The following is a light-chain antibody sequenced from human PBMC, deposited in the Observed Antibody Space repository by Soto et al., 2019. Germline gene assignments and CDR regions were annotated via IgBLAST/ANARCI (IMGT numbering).Light chain of an antibody. CDR2: AAS. Sequence: DLQMTQSPSSLSASVGDRVTITCRASQNINTFLNWYQQKPGIAPKLLIYAASSLQSGVPSRFSGSGSGTDFTLTISSLQPEDFATYYCQQTYSTPYTFGHGTKVEIK. CDR1: QNINTF. CDR3: QQTYSTPYT. V-gene: IGKV1-39*01. J-gene: IGKJ2*01.